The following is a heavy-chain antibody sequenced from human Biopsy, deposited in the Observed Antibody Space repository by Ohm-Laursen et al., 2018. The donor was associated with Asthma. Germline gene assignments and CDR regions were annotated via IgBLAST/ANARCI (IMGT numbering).Heavy chain of an antibody. D-gene: IGHD4-17*01. CDR1: GGYTGSSDHH. Sequence: TLSLTCRVSGGYTGSSDHHWAWIRQAPGKGLEWIGFVFWSGSTHYSRSLERRVPISIDTATNEFSMKLWSVTPADTAVYFCARVVSYGDIYFGIDVWGPGNTVVVS. CDR2: VFWSGST. J-gene: IGHJ6*02. CDR3: ARVVSYGDIYFGIDV. V-gene: IGHV4-30-4*01.